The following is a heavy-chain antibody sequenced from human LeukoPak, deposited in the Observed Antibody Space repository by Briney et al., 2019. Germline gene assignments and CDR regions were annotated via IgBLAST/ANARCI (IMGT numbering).Heavy chain of an antibody. V-gene: IGHV4-30-4*01. Sequence: PSETLSLICTVSGGSISSGDYYWSWIRQPPGKGLEWIAYMYYSGSTYYNPSLKSRVTMSADTSKNQLSLMLSSVTVADTAVYYCARPYYYDSKIDPWGQGILVTVSS. D-gene: IGHD3-22*01. CDR2: MYYSGST. CDR1: GGSISSGDYY. CDR3: ARPYYYDSKIDP. J-gene: IGHJ5*02.